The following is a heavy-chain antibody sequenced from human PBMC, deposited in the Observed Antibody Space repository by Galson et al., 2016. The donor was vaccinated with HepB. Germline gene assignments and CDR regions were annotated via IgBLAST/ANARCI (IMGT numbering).Heavy chain of an antibody. CDR1: GFTFSDSA. Sequence: SLRLSCAVSGFTFSDSAIHWVRQASGKGLECVGYIRPKAKSYATAYGASGKGRFTISSDDSQNTAVLQMNSLQTDATAIYYCTRNLEFDKTQCWGQGTLVTVSS. D-gene: IGHD3-10*01. J-gene: IGHJ4*02. CDR2: IRPKAKSYAT. V-gene: IGHV3-73*01. CDR3: TRNLEFDKTQC.